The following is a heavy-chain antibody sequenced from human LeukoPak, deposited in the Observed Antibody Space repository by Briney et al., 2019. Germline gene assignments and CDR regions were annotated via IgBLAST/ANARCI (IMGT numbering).Heavy chain of an antibody. CDR2: IYYSGST. V-gene: IGHV4-59*01. CDR3: ATSRGYFDL. CDR1: GGSISNYY. J-gene: IGHJ2*01. Sequence: PSKTLSLTCTVSGGSISNYYWSWIRQPPGKGLEWIGYIYYSGSTNYNPSLKSRVTISVDTSKNQFSLKLSSVTAADTAVYYCATSRGYFDLWGRGTLVTVSS.